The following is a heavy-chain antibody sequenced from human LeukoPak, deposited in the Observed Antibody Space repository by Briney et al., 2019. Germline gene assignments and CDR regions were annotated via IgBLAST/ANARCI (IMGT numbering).Heavy chain of an antibody. CDR2: IYSGGST. D-gene: IGHD3-10*01. V-gene: IGHV3-53*01. CDR1: GFTVSSNY. Sequence: GGSLRLSCAASGFTVSSNYMSWVRQAPGKGLEWVSVIYSGGSTYYANSVKGRFTISRDNSKNPLYLQMTSLRAEDTAVYYCASGSGLYMDVWGKGTTVTVSS. CDR3: ASGSGLYMDV. J-gene: IGHJ6*03.